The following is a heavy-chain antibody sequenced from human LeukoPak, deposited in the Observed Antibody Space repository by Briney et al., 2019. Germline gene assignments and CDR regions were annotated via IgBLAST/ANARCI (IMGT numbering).Heavy chain of an antibody. D-gene: IGHD3-22*01. V-gene: IGHV4-38-2*02. CDR3: ARGFYDSSGYFGCYFDY. CDR2: FYHSGST. Sequence: PSETLSLTCTVSGYSISSGYYWGWIRPPPGKGLEWIGSFYHSGSTYYNPSLKSRVTISVDTSKNQFSLKLSSVTAADTAVYSCARGFYDSSGYFGCYFDYWGQGTLVAVSS. J-gene: IGHJ4*02. CDR1: GYSISSGYY.